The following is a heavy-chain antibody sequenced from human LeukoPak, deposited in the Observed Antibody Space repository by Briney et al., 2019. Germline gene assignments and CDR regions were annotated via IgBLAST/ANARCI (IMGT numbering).Heavy chain of an antibody. D-gene: IGHD3-10*01. CDR2: IHRGGNK. J-gene: IGHJ4*02. Sequence: GGSLRLSCAASGFTVSGNYMSWVRQAPGKGLEWLSVIHRGGNKYYADSVKGRFTISRDSSSNTVFLQMNSMRAADKAVYYYARDSGYGLGVDYGEYWGERTLVTVSS. CDR1: GFTVSGNY. V-gene: IGHV3-66*01. CDR3: ARDSGYGLGVDYGEY.